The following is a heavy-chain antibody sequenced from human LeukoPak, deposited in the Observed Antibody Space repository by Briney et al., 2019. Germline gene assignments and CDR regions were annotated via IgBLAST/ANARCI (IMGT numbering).Heavy chain of an antibody. D-gene: IGHD6-13*01. CDR3: ARDNTAGGPFDY. CDR2: INPSGGGT. V-gene: IGHV1-46*01. CDR1: GYAFTSYY. Sequence: ASVKVSCKASGYAFTSYYIHWLRQAPGQGLEWMGVINPSGGGTSYAQKFQGRVTMTRDTSTSTVYMDLRSLRSEDTAVYFCARDNTAGGPFDYWGQGTLVTVSS. J-gene: IGHJ4*02.